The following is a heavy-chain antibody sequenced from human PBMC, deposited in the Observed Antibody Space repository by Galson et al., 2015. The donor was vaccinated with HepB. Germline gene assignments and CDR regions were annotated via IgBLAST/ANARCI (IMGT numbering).Heavy chain of an antibody. CDR3: ARHGDAPSPVWFDP. Sequence: SETLSLTCTVSGGSISSSSYYWGWIRQPPGKGLEWIGSVHYSGGTYYNPSLKSRVTISVDTSKNQFSLKLSSVTAADTAVYYCARHGDAPSPVWFDPGAREPWSPSPQ. V-gene: IGHV4-39*01. J-gene: IGHJ5*02. CDR1: GGSISSSSYY. D-gene: IGHD2-21*01. CDR2: VHYSGGT.